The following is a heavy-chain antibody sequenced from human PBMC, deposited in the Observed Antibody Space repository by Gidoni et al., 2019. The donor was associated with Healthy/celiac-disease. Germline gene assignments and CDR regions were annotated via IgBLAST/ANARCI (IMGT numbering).Heavy chain of an antibody. Sequence: QVQLQQWGAGLLKPSETLSLTCAVYGGSFSGYYWSWIRQPPGKGLEWIGEINHSGSTNYNPSLKSRVTISVDTSKNQFSLKLSSVTAADTAVYYCARGWEAVAHFDYWGQGTLVTVSS. J-gene: IGHJ4*02. CDR2: INHSGST. CDR1: GGSFSGYY. D-gene: IGHD6-19*01. CDR3: ARGWEAVAHFDY. V-gene: IGHV4-34*01.